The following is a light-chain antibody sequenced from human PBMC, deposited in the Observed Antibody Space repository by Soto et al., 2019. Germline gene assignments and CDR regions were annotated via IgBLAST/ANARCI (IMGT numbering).Light chain of an antibody. V-gene: IGKV1-5*03. J-gene: IGKJ1*01. CDR3: QQYKTYSLT. Sequence: DIQMTQSPSTLSASVGDRVTITCRASQSISSWLAWYKQKPGKAPELLIYQASTLESGVPSRFSGSGSATEFTLTISSLQPDDVATSYCQQYKTYSLTFGRGTKVDIK. CDR1: QSISSW. CDR2: QAS.